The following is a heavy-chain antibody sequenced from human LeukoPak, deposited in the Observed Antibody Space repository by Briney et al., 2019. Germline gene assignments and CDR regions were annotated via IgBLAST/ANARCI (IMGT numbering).Heavy chain of an antibody. V-gene: IGHV3-48*03. CDR1: GFTFSSYE. Sequence: GGSLRLSCAASGFTFSSYEMNWVRQAPGKGLEWVSYISSSGSTIYYADSVKGRFTISRDNAKNSLYLQMNSLRAEDTAVYYCARDGSGWPCYYYGMDVWGQGTTVTVSS. CDR3: ARDGSGWPCYYYGMDV. J-gene: IGHJ6*02. CDR2: ISSSGSTI. D-gene: IGHD6-19*01.